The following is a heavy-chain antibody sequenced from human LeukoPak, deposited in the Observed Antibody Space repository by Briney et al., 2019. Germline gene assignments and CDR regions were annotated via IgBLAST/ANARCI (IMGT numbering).Heavy chain of an antibody. D-gene: IGHD6-19*01. CDR1: GYTFTSYY. Sequence: ASVKVSCKASGYTFTSYYMHWVRQAPGQGLEWMGIINPSGGSTSYAQKSQGRVTMTRDTSTSTVYMELSSLRSEDTAVYYCARDRNLDSSGWYFGYWGQGTLVTVSS. V-gene: IGHV1-46*03. J-gene: IGHJ4*02. CDR3: ARDRNLDSSGWYFGY. CDR2: INPSGGST.